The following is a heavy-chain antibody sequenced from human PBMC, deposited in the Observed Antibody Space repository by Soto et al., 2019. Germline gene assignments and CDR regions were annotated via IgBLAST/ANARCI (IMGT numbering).Heavy chain of an antibody. D-gene: IGHD6-19*01. CDR2: IYHSGST. J-gene: IGHJ3*02. Sequence: PSETLSLTCAVSGGSISSGGYSWSWIRQPPGKGLEWIGYIYHSGSTYYNPSLKSRVTISVDTSKNQFSLKLSSVTAADTAVYYCARAKQWLGHDAFDIWGQGTMVTVSS. V-gene: IGHV4-30-2*01. CDR3: ARAKQWLGHDAFDI. CDR1: GGSISSGGYS.